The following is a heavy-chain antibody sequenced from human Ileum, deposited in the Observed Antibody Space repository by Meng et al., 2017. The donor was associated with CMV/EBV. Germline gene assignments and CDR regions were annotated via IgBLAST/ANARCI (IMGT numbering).Heavy chain of an antibody. CDR2: IYYSGST. Sequence: SEILSPTCTVSGGSISSYYWSWIRQPPGKGLEWIGYIYYSGSTNYNPSLKSRVTISVDTSKSQFSLKLSSVTAADAAVYYCARAETLPCYDFWSGYYSNWFDPWGQGTLVTVSS. D-gene: IGHD3-3*01. CDR3: ARAETLPCYDFWSGYYSNWFDP. CDR1: GGSISSYY. V-gene: IGHV4-59*01. J-gene: IGHJ5*02.